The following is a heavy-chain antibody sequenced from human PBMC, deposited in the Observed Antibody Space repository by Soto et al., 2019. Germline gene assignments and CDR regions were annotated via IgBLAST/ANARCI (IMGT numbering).Heavy chain of an antibody. CDR2: IIPIFGTA. CDR3: ARNTVYDFWSGYYSPRTNYYYGMDV. D-gene: IGHD3-3*01. Sequence: ASVKVSCKASGGTFSSYAISWVRQAPGQGLEWMGGIIPIFGTANYAQKFQGRVTITADESTSTAYMELSSLRSEDTAVYYCARNTVYDFWSGYYSPRTNYYYGMDVWGQGTTVTVSS. CDR1: GGTFSSYA. V-gene: IGHV1-69*13. J-gene: IGHJ6*02.